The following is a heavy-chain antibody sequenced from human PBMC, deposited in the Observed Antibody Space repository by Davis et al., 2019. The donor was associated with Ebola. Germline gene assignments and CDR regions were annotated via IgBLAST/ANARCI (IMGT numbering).Heavy chain of an antibody. V-gene: IGHV3-23*01. D-gene: IGHD1-26*01. CDR3: AKDDYHSGSPFDY. CDR2: ITYGGGST. Sequence: GESLKISCAASGFTFSNFGMSWVRQAPQKGLEWVSTITYGGGSTYYADSVKGRFTISRDNSKNTLYLQMNSLRAEDTAVYYCAKDDYHSGSPFDYWGQGTLVTVSS. J-gene: IGHJ4*02. CDR1: GFTFSNFG.